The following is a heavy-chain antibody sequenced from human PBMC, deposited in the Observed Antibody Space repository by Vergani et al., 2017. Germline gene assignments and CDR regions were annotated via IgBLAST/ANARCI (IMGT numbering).Heavy chain of an antibody. V-gene: IGHV1-69*01. CDR1: GGTFSSYA. Sequence: QVQLVQSGAEVKKPGSSVKVSCKASGGTFSSYAISWVRQAPGQGLEWMGGIIPIIGTANYAQKFQGRVTITADESTSTAYMELSSLRSEDTAVYYCARDRDHISRGSRYAFDIWGQGTMVTVSS. CDR2: IIPIIGTA. CDR3: ARDRDHISRGSRYAFDI. D-gene: IGHD2-21*01. J-gene: IGHJ3*02.